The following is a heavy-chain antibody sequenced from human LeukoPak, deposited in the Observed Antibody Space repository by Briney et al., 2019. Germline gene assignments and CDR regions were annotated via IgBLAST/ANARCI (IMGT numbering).Heavy chain of an antibody. CDR2: IYPGDSDP. CDR1: GYSFTSYW. Sequence: GESLKISCKGYGYSFTSYWIGWVRQMPGKGLEWMGIIYPGDSDPKYSPSFQGQVTISADKSISTAYLQWSSLKASDTAMYYCARQDADYYYYYGMDVWGQGTTVTVSS. V-gene: IGHV5-51*01. CDR3: ARQDADYYYYYGMDV. J-gene: IGHJ6*02.